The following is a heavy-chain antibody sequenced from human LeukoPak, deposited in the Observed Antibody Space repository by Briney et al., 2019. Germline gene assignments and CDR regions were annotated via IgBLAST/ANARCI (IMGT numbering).Heavy chain of an antibody. V-gene: IGHV4-39*07. J-gene: IGHJ1*01. Sequence: SETLSLTCAVSGGSVSSSKYLWGWIRQPPGKELECIGSISYSGNTDYNPSLKSRVTLSVDTSKNQFSLKLTSVTAADSAVYYCAGLGVMVLVYQSESWGQGTPVTVSS. CDR1: GGSVSSSKYL. CDR2: ISYSGNT. CDR3: AGLGVMVLVYQSES. D-gene: IGHD2-8*01.